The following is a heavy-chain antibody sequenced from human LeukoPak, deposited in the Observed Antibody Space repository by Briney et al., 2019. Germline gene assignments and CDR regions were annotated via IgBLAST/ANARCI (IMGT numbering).Heavy chain of an antibody. Sequence: SETLSLTCTVSGYSISSGYYWGWIRQPPGKGLEWIGSIYHSGSTYYNPSLKSRVIISVDTSKNQFSLKLSSVTAADTAVYYCARSANPNFWSGFDYWGQGTLVTVSS. CDR2: IYHSGST. CDR1: GYSISSGYY. V-gene: IGHV4-38-2*02. D-gene: IGHD3-3*01. J-gene: IGHJ4*02. CDR3: ARSANPNFWSGFDY.